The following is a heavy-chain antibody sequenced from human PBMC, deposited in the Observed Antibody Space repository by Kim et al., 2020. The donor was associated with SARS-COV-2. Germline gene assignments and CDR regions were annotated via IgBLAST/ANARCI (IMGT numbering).Heavy chain of an antibody. D-gene: IGHD2-2*01. CDR3: ARGGYCSSTSCYVAY. V-gene: IGHV3-11*01. Sequence: DSVKGRFTISRDNAKNSLYLQMNSLRAEDTAVYYCARGGYCSSTSCYVAYWGQGTLVTVSS. J-gene: IGHJ4*02.